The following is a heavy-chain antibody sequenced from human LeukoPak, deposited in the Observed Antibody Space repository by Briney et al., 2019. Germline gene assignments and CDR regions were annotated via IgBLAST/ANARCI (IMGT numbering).Heavy chain of an antibody. CDR3: VEEAGAVAGRFDH. D-gene: IGHD6-19*01. V-gene: IGHV3-30*02. J-gene: IGHJ4*02. Sequence: GGSLRLSCAASGLIFSNYGMHWVRQAPGKGLEWVTFIQYDGSSIYYTDSVKGRFTISRGNSKNTVYLQMNSLRPEDTAVYYCVEEAGAVAGRFDHWGQGTLVTVSS. CDR2: IQYDGSSI. CDR1: GLIFSNYG.